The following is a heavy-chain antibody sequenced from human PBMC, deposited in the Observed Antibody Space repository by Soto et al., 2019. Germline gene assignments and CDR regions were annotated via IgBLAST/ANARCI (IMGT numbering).Heavy chain of an antibody. D-gene: IGHD3-22*01. CDR1: GGSISSGGYY. Sequence: QVQLQESGPGLVKPSQTLSLTCTVSGGSISSGGYYWSWIRQHPGKGLEWIGYIYYSGSTYYNPSLKSRVTISVDTSKNQFSLKLSSVTAADTAVYYCAREAYYYDSSGYYPDAFDIWGQGTMVTVSS. J-gene: IGHJ3*02. CDR2: IYYSGST. CDR3: AREAYYYDSSGYYPDAFDI. V-gene: IGHV4-31*03.